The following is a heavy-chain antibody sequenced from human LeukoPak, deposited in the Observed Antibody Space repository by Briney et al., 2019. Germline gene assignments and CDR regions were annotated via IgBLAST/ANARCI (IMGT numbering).Heavy chain of an antibody. CDR1: GFTFSSYS. J-gene: IGHJ6*02. CDR3: ARGAPEYCSSTSCYSYYGMDV. CDR2: ISYDGSNK. D-gene: IGHD2-2*02. V-gene: IGHV3-30*03. Sequence: GGSLRLSCAASGFTFSSYSMNWVRQAPGKGLEWVAVISYDGSNKYYADSVKGRFTISRDNSKNTLYLQMNSLRAEDTAVYYCARGAPEYCSSTSCYSYYGMDVWGQGTTVTVSS.